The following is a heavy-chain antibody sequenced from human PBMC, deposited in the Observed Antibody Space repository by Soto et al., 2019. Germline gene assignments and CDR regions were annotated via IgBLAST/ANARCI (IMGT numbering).Heavy chain of an antibody. J-gene: IGHJ4*02. Sequence: SETLSLTCAGYGGSFSGYYWSWIRQPPGKGLEWIGEINHSGSTNYNPSLKSRVTISVDTSKNQFSLKLSSVTAADTAVYYCASGLRVEHFDYWGQGTLVTVSS. D-gene: IGHD1-1*01. CDR3: ASGLRVEHFDY. V-gene: IGHV4-34*01. CDR2: INHSGST. CDR1: GGSFSGYY.